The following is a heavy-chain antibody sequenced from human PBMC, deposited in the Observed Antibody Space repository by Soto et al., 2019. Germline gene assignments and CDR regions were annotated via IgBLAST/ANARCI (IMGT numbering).Heavy chain of an antibody. J-gene: IGHJ4*02. CDR2: ISYDGSNK. Sequence: GGSLRLSCAASGFTFSSYGMHWVRQAPGKGLEWVAVISYDGSNKYYADSVKGRFTISRDNSKNTLYLQMNSLRAEDTAVYNCAKDRDRYGDYVDYWGQGTLVTVSS. D-gene: IGHD4-17*01. CDR1: GFTFSSYG. CDR3: AKDRDRYGDYVDY. V-gene: IGHV3-30*18.